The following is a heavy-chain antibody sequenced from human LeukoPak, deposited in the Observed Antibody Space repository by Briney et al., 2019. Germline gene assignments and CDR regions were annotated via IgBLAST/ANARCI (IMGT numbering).Heavy chain of an antibody. J-gene: IGHJ4*02. CDR3: ARDSYCGGDCYYSY. V-gene: IGHV4-61*02. Sequence: SQTLSLTCTVSGGSISSGSYYWSWIRQPAGKGLEWIGRIYSSGSTNYNPSLKGRVTISVDTSKNQFSLKLSSVTAADTAVYHCARDSYCGGDCYYSYWGQGTLVTVSS. CDR2: IYSSGST. CDR1: GGSISSGSYY. D-gene: IGHD2-21*01.